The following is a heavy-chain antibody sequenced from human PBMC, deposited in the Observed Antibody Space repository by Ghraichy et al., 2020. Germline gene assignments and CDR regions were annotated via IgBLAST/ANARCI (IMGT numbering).Heavy chain of an antibody. CDR1: GFTFSSYA. CDR2: ISYDGSNK. D-gene: IGHD6-6*01. CDR3: ARDKARGYSSSSWGFDY. V-gene: IGHV3-30*01. J-gene: IGHJ4*02. Sequence: GGSLRLSCAASGFTFSSYAMHWVRQAPGKGLEWVAVISYDGSNKYYADSVKGRFTISRDNSKNTLYLQMNSLRAEDTAVYYCARDKARGYSSSSWGFDYWGQGTLVTVSS.